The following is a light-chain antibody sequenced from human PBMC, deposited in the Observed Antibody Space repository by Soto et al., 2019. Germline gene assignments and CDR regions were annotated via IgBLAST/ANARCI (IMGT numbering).Light chain of an antibody. CDR3: LQHNSYPRSIT. V-gene: IGKV3-15*01. CDR2: GAS. Sequence: IVLTHSPGTLSVSPGEGSTLSFRASQSVRSNLAWYQQKPGQAPRLLIYGASTRATGIPARFSGSGSGTEFTLTISSLQPEDFATYYCLQHNSYPRSITFGQGTRLEIK. CDR1: QSVRSN. J-gene: IGKJ5*01.